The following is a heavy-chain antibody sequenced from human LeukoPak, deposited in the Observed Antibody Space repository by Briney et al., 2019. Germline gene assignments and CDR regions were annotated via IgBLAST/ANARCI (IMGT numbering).Heavy chain of an antibody. D-gene: IGHD1-26*01. CDR1: GFTFSSYG. CDR2: ISYDGNNK. Sequence: GGSLRLSCAASGFTFSSYGMHWVRQAPGKGLEWVAIISYDGNNKYYADSVKGRFTISRDNSKNTLYLQMNSLTAVDSAVYSCARGRGSYSLDYWGQGTLVTVSS. J-gene: IGHJ4*02. V-gene: IGHV3-30*19. CDR3: ARGRGSYSLDY.